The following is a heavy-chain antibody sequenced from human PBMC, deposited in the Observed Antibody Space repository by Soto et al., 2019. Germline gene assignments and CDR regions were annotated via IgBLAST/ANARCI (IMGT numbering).Heavy chain of an antibody. V-gene: IGHV3-9*01. D-gene: IGHD3-9*01. J-gene: IGHJ5*02. CDR1: GFTFHNYA. CDR2: ISWNSGNI. Sequence: EVQLVESGGGLVQPGRSLRLSCAASGFTFHNYAMHWVRQAPGKGLEWVAGISWNSGNIDFGDSVKGRFTISRDNAKNSRYLQMNSLRPEDTAVYYCAKAPCDSLTGYNNWFDPWGQGTLVTVSS. CDR3: AKAPCDSLTGYNNWFDP.